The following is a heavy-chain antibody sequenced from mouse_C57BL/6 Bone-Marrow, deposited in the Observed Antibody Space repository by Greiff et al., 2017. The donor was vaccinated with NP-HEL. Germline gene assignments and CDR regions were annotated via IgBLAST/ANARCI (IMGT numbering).Heavy chain of an antibody. CDR1: GYSITSDY. CDR3: ARLGIITTVVATDWYFDV. V-gene: IGHV3-8*01. CDR2: ISYSGST. D-gene: IGHD1-1*01. J-gene: IGHJ1*03. Sequence: EVNVVESGPGLAKPSQTLSLTCSVTGYSITSDYWNWIRKFPGNKLEYMGYISYSGSTYYNPSLKSRISITRDTSKNQYYLQLNSVTTEDTATYYCARLGIITTVVATDWYFDVWGTGTTVTVSS.